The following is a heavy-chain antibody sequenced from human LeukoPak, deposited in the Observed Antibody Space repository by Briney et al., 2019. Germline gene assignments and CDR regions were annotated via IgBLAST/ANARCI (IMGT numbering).Heavy chain of an antibody. V-gene: IGHV4-34*01. D-gene: IGHD3-16*01. Sequence: PSETLSLTCAVYGGSFSGYYWSWIRQPPGEGLEWIGEINHSGSTNYNPSLKSRVTISVDKSKNQFSLKLSAVTAADTAVYYCARAGGVAGLDYWGQGTLVTVSS. CDR2: INHSGST. CDR3: ARAGGVAGLDY. CDR1: GGSFSGYY. J-gene: IGHJ4*02.